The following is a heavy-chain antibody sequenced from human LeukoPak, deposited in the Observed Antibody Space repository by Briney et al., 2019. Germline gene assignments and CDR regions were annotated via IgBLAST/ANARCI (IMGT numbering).Heavy chain of an antibody. V-gene: IGHV3-74*01. D-gene: IGHD3-22*01. J-gene: IGHJ5*02. CDR1: GFTFSRYW. CDR3: ARVLSGSWDWFDP. CDR2: ISPDGSTT. Sequence: GGSLRLSCAASGFTFSRYWIHWVRQAPGKGLEWVSRISPDGSTTTYADSVKGRFTISRDNVKNTVYLQMNSLRVEDTAVYYCARVLSGSWDWFDPWGQGTLVTVSS.